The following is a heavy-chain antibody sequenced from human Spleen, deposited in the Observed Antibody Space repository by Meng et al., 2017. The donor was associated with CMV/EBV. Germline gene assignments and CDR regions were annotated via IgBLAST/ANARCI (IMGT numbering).Heavy chain of an antibody. CDR1: GHSISSNYY. CDR3: ARALGNKVTTTVGTYYYHDMDV. J-gene: IGHJ6*02. Sequence: SETLSLTCSVSGHSISSNYYWGWIRQPPGRGLEWIGSMFHSGGTFYNPSLKSRVTVSPDTSKNQFSLKLNSVTAADTAVYYCARALGNKVTTTVGTYYYHDMDVWGQGTTVTVSS. D-gene: IGHD5-12*01. V-gene: IGHV4-38-2*02. CDR2: MFHSGGT.